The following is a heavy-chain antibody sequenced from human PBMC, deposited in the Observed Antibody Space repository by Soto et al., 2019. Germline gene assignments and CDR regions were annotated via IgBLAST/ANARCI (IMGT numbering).Heavy chain of an antibody. CDR1: GFTFSSYV. V-gene: IGHV1-18*01. CDR2: ISGDNGNT. J-gene: IGHJ4*02. D-gene: IGHD2-2*02. Sequence: GAPVKGCFKASGFTFSSYVINWGRQAPGQGLEWMGWISGDNGNTNSAQKVQGRVTMTTDTSTSTAYMELRSLRSDDTALYYCARDCSATNCYKILDYWGQGTLVTVSS. CDR3: ARDCSATNCYKILDY.